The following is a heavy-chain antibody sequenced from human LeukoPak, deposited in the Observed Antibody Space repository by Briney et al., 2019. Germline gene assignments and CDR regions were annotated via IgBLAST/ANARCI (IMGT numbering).Heavy chain of an antibody. V-gene: IGHV4-59*01. Sequence: SETLSLTCTVSGGSISSYSWGWIRQPPGKGLEWVGYVYYTGSINYNPSLKSRVTISVDTSKNQFSLKLSSVTAADTAVYYCARGSSSGSYHPLDPWGQGTLVTVSS. D-gene: IGHD3-10*01. CDR2: VYYTGSI. CDR1: GGSISSYS. CDR3: ARGSSSGSYHPLDP. J-gene: IGHJ5*02.